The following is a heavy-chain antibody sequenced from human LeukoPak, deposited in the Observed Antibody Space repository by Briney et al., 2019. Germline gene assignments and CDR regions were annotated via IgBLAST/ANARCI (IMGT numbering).Heavy chain of an antibody. V-gene: IGHV1-18*01. CDR2: ISAYNGNT. CDR1: GYTFTSYG. D-gene: IGHD2-2*01. J-gene: IGHJ4*02. CDR3: ARAFYCSSTSCYAYYFDY. Sequence: ASVKVSCKASGYTFTSYGISWVRQALGQGLEWMGWISAYNGNTNYAQKLQGRVTMTTDTSTSTAYMELRSLRSDDTAVYYCARAFYCSSTSCYAYYFDYWGQGTLVTVSS.